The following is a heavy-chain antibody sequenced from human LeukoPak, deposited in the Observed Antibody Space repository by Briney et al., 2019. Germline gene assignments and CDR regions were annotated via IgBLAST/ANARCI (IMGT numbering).Heavy chain of an antibody. V-gene: IGHV4-59*01. CDR2: IYYSGST. CDR3: ARALLWFGELRSYYFDY. D-gene: IGHD3-10*01. Sequence: SETLSLTCTVSGGSISSYYWSWIRQPPGKGLEWIGYIYYSGSTNYNPSLKSRVTISVDTSKNQFSLKLSSVTAADTAVYYCARALLWFGELRSYYFDYWGQGTLVTVSS. CDR1: GGSISSYY. J-gene: IGHJ4*02.